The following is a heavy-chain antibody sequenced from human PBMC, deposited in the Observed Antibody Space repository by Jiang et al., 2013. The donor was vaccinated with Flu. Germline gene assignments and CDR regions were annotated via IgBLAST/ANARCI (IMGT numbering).Heavy chain of an antibody. CDR3: ARVLKKPLNYYDDSASRLSWFDP. V-gene: IGHV4-61*01. J-gene: IGHJ5*02. D-gene: IGHD3-22*01. CDR2: IYYSGST. Sequence: GSGLVKPSETLSLTCTVSGVSVSSGSYYWSWIRQPPGKGLECIGYIYYSGSTSYNPSLKSRVIISVDTSKNQFSLKLSSVTSADTAVYYCARVLKKPLNYYDDSASRLSWFDPRGQGTLVTVSS. CDR1: GVSVSSGSYY.